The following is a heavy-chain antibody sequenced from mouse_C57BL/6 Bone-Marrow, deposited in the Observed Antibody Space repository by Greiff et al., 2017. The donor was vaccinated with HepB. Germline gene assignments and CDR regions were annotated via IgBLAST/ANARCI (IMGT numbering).Heavy chain of an antibody. CDR3: ARNLLYYGSSYVFDY. D-gene: IGHD1-1*01. J-gene: IGHJ2*01. CDR2: IWSGGST. V-gene: IGHV2-2*01. Sequence: VQLQQSGPGLVQPSQSLSITCTVSGFSLTSYGVHWVRQSPGKGLEWLGVIWSGGSTDYTAAFISRLSISKDNSKSQFFFKMHSLQADDTAIYYCARNLLYYGSSYVFDYWGQGTTLTVSS. CDR1: GFSLTSYG.